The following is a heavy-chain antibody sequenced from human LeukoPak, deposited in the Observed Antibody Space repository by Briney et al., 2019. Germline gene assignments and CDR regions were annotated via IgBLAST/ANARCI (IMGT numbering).Heavy chain of an antibody. D-gene: IGHD1-26*01. Sequence: GGSLRLSCAGSGFIFSNYEMNWVRQAPGKGLEWVSYISSTGSDIYYADSVKGRFTISRDNAESSLYLQMNSLRAEDTAVYYCARDLPTGTYRAYFENGGQGTLVTVSS. CDR2: ISSTGSDI. CDR1: GFIFSNYE. V-gene: IGHV3-48*03. J-gene: IGHJ4*02. CDR3: ARDLPTGTYRAYFEN.